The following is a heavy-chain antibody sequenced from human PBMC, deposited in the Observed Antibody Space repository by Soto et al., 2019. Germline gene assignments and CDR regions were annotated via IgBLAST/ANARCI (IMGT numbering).Heavy chain of an antibody. Sequence: QLQLQESGPGLVKPSETLSLTCTVSAGSISSSSYYWGWIRQPQGKGLEWIGSIYYSGSTYYNPALKSRVTISVDTSKNQFSLTLSSVTAADTAVYYCARTSPHTLWYFDLWGRGTLVTVSS. V-gene: IGHV4-39*01. CDR2: IYYSGST. J-gene: IGHJ2*01. CDR1: AGSISSSSYY. D-gene: IGHD2-2*02. CDR3: ARTSPHTLWYFDL.